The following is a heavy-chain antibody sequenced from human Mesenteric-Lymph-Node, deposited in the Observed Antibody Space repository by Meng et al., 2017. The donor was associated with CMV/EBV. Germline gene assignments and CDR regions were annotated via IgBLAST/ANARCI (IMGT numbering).Heavy chain of an antibody. CDR1: GFTLSSSA. CDR2: IYSGGST. D-gene: IGHD6-13*01. J-gene: IGHJ4*02. CDR3: ASSIAAAGSPFDY. Sequence: GGSLRLSCAASGFTLSSSAMNWVRQAPGKGLEWVSVIYSGGSTYYADSVKGRFTISRDNSKNTLYLQMNSLRAEDTAVYYCASSIAAAGSPFDYWGQGTLVTVSS. V-gene: IGHV3-53*01.